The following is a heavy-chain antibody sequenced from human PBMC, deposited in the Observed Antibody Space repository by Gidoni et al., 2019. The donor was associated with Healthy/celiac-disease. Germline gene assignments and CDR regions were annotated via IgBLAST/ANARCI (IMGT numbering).Heavy chain of an antibody. J-gene: IGHJ4*02. CDR1: GFTFSSYG. V-gene: IGHV3-30*18. D-gene: IGHD3-3*01. Sequence: QVQLVESGGGVVQPGRSLRLSCAASGFTFSSYGMHWVRQAPGKGLEWVAVISYDGSNKYYADSVKGRFTISRDNSKNTLYLQMNSLRAEDTAVYYCAKDGGRFLEWLSLLDYWGQGTLVTVSS. CDR3: AKDGGRFLEWLSLLDY. CDR2: ISYDGSNK.